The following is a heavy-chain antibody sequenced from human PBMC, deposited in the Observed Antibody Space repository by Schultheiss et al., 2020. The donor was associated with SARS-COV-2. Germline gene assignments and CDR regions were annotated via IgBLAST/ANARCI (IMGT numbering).Heavy chain of an antibody. CDR1: GFTFSSYA. J-gene: IGHJ3*02. D-gene: IGHD2-8*02. CDR3: AKLILSVSSWGRYWERDAFDI. CDR2: ISGSGGST. V-gene: IGHV3-23*01. Sequence: GGSLRLSCAASGFTFSSYAMSWVRQAPGKGLEWVSAISGSGGSTYYADSVKGRFTISRDNSKNTLYLQMNSLRAEDTAVYYCAKLILSVSSWGRYWERDAFDIWGQGTMVTVSS.